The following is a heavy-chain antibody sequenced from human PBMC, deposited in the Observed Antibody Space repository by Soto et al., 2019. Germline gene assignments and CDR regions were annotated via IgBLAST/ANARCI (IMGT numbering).Heavy chain of an antibody. CDR3: ARARGYSAYDPPDC. D-gene: IGHD5-12*01. CDR2: IYHSGST. CDR1: GGYISSSNW. J-gene: IGHJ4*02. V-gene: IGHV4-4*02. Sequence: SETMSLTCAVSGGYISSSNWWSWVRKTPGKGLEWIGEIYHSGSTNYNPSLKSRVTISVDKSKNQVSLKLTSMAAADTAVYYCARARGYSAYDPPDCWGQGILVTVSS.